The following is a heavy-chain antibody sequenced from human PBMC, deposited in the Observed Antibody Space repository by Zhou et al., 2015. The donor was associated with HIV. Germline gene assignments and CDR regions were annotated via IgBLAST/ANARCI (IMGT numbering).Heavy chain of an antibody. J-gene: IGHJ4*02. CDR3: ARIFRQAYGY. Sequence: QVHLVQSGAEVKTPGASVKVSCKSSGYTFTSYFIHWVRQAPGQGLEWMGLINPNEGSTIYAQKFQGRVTMTRDTSSSTVYMDLNSLTSQDTAVYYCARIFRQAYGYWGQGTLVSVSS. CDR2: INPNEGST. V-gene: IGHV1-46*01. D-gene: IGHD4-17*01. CDR1: GYTFTSYF.